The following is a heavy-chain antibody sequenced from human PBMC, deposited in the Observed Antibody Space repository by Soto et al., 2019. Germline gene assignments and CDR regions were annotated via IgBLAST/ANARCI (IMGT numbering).Heavy chain of an antibody. D-gene: IGHD6-19*01. J-gene: IGHJ5*02. Sequence: SGPTLVNPTQTLTLTRIFSGFSPRTSGVGVGWIRQPPGKALEWLGFIYWNDDKRYSPSLKSRLTITKDTSKNQVVLTMTNMDPVDTATYYCAKSGSSGWYGWFDPWGQGTLVTVS. CDR3: AKSGSSGWYGWFDP. V-gene: IGHV2-5*01. CDR2: IYWNDDK. CDR1: GFSPRTSGVG.